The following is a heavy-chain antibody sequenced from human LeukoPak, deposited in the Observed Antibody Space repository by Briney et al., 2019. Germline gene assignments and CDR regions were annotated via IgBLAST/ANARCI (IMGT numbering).Heavy chain of an antibody. CDR3: TRGSSGWYYYYYGMDV. Sequence: PGRSLRLSCTASGFTFGDYAMSWFRQAPGKGLEWVGFIRSKAYGGTTGYAASVKGRFTISRDDSKSIAYLQMNSLKTEDTAVYYCTRGSSGWYYYYYGMDVWGQGTTVTVSS. CDR2: IRSKAYGGTT. D-gene: IGHD6-19*01. CDR1: GFTFGDYA. V-gene: IGHV3-49*03. J-gene: IGHJ6*02.